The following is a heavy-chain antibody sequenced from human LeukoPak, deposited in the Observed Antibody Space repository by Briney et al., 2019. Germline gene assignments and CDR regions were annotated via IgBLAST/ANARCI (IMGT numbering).Heavy chain of an antibody. V-gene: IGHV3-23*01. Sequence: QTGGSLRLSCAASGFTVSSNYMSWVRQAPGKGLEWVSAISGSGGSTYYADSVKGRFTISRDNSKNTLYLQMNSLRAEDTAVYYCAKDTAAAGPTRDYWGQGTLVTVSS. CDR2: ISGSGGST. J-gene: IGHJ4*02. D-gene: IGHD6-13*01. CDR1: GFTVSSNY. CDR3: AKDTAAAGPTRDY.